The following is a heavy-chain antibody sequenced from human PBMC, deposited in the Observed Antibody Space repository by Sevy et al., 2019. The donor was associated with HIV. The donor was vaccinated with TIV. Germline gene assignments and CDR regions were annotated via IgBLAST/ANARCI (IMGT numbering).Heavy chain of an antibody. CDR2: ISGSGGST. V-gene: IGHV3-23*01. CDR1: GFTFSSYA. Sequence: GGSLRLSCAASGFTFSSYAMSWVRQAPGKGLEWVSAISGSGGSTYYADSVKGRFTISRDNSKNTLYLQMNSLRAEDTVVYYCAKEFYDSSGYYDAFDIWGQGTMVTVSS. D-gene: IGHD3-22*01. CDR3: AKEFYDSSGYYDAFDI. J-gene: IGHJ3*02.